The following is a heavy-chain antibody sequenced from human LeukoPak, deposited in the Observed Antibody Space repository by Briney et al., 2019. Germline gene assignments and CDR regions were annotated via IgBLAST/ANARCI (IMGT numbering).Heavy chain of an antibody. Sequence: PGGSLRLSCAASGFTFSNAWMSWVRQAPGKGLEWVGRIKSKTDGGTTDYAASVKGRFTISRDDSKNTVYLQMNSLKTEDTAVYYCTTAGIAAAGDAFDIWGQGTMVTVSS. D-gene: IGHD6-13*01. V-gene: IGHV3-15*01. CDR3: TTAGIAAAGDAFDI. J-gene: IGHJ3*02. CDR2: IKSKTDGGTT. CDR1: GFTFSNAW.